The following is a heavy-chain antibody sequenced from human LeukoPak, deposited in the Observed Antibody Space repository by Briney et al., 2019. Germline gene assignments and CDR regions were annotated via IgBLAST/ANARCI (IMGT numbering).Heavy chain of an antibody. CDR2: ISSSSSYI. V-gene: IGHV3-21*01. Sequence: WGSLRLSCAASGFTFSSYSMNWVRQAPGKGLEWVSSISSSSSYIYYADSVKGRFTIPRDNAKNSLYVQMTGLRAEDTAVYYCAREGYYGSGSYYYWGQGTLVTVSS. J-gene: IGHJ4*02. D-gene: IGHD3-10*01. CDR3: AREGYYGSGSYYY. CDR1: GFTFSSYS.